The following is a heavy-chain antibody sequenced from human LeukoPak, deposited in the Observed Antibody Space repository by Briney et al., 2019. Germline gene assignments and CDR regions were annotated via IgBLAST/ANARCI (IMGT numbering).Heavy chain of an antibody. CDR3: AKDSGGWYGPLDY. Sequence: GGSLRLSCAASGFTFSSYGMHWVRQAPGKGLEWVSAISDSGGSTYYADSVKGRFTISRDSSKNTLYLQMNSLRAQDTAVYYCAKDSGGWYGPLDYWGQGTLVTVSS. D-gene: IGHD6-19*01. V-gene: IGHV3-23*01. CDR1: GFTFSSYG. J-gene: IGHJ4*02. CDR2: ISDSGGST.